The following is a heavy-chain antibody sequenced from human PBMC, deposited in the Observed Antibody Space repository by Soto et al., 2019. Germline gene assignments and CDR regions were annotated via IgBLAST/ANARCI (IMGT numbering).Heavy chain of an antibody. CDR2: ISYDGSNK. CDR3: AKTGRDYGDSPDDY. D-gene: IGHD4-17*01. CDR1: GFSFSYYA. J-gene: IGHJ4*02. V-gene: IGHV3-30*18. Sequence: QVQLVESGGGVVQPGRSLRLSCAASGFSFSYYAMHWVRRAPGKGLEWVALISYDGSNKVYADSVKGRFTLSRDNSKNTPYLQLNGLRTEDTAVYSCAKTGRDYGDSPDDYWGQGTLVTVSS.